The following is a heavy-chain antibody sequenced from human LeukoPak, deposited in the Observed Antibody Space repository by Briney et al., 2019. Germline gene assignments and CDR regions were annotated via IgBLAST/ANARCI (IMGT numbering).Heavy chain of an antibody. CDR3: ATSILRYFDWLSDY. J-gene: IGHJ4*02. D-gene: IGHD3-9*01. Sequence: PGGSLRLSCAASGITFSSYAMHWVRQAPGKGLEWVAVISYDGSNKHYADSVKGRFTISRDNSKNTLYLQMNSLRAEDTAVYYCATSILRYFDWLSDYWGQGTLVTVSS. CDR2: ISYDGSNK. CDR1: GITFSSYA. V-gene: IGHV3-30-3*01.